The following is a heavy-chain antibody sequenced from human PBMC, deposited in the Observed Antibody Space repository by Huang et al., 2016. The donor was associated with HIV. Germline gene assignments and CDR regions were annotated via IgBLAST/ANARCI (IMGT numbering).Heavy chain of an antibody. Sequence: QVQLVESGGGVVQPGGSLRLSWAASGFTFSSYGMHWVRQAPGKGLGWGALIRDDGSNKYYADSVKGRFTISRDNSKNTRYLQMNSLRAEDTAVYYCAKVDLYDSSGLDYWGQGTLVTVSS. CDR3: AKVDLYDSSGLDY. D-gene: IGHD3-22*01. CDR1: GFTFSSYG. CDR2: IRDDGSNK. J-gene: IGHJ4*02. V-gene: IGHV3-30*02.